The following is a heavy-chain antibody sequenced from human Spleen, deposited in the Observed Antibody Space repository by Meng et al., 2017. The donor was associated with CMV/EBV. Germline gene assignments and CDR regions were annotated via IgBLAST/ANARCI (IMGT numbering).Heavy chain of an antibody. J-gene: IGHJ6*02. V-gene: IGHV3-48*01. Sequence: GESLKISCAASGFSFSINGMHWVRQAPGKGLEWVSYISSSSGTIYYADFVKGRFTISRDNSKKTLYLQMRSLRTEDMGVYYCASRGGVMEWTHYYGMDVWGRGTTVTVSS. D-gene: IGHD3-16*01. CDR2: ISSSSGTI. CDR3: ASRGGVMEWTHYYGMDV. CDR1: GFSFSING.